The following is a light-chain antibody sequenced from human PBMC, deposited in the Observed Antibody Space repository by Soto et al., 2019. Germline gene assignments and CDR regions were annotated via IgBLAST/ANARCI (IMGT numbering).Light chain of an antibody. J-gene: IGLJ1*01. CDR2: EVT. Sequence: QSVLTQPASVSGSPGQSITISCTGTSSDVGSYNLVSWYQQHPGKAPKLMIFEVTKRPSGVSSRFFGSKSGNTASLTISGLQAEDEAHYYCCSYAGTSSYAFGTGTKLTVL. CDR3: CSYAGTSSYA. V-gene: IGLV2-23*02. CDR1: SSDVGSYNL.